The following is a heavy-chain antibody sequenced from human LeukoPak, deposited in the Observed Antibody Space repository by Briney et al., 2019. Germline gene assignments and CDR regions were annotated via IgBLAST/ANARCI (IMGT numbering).Heavy chain of an antibody. CDR3: ARVSVNYDFWSGYPSPDWFDP. CDR2: IYYRGSA. Sequence: PSETLSLACTVSGGSISSSNYCWGWIRQPPGKGLEWIGTIYYRGSAYYNPSLKSRVTISVDTSKNQFSLKLSSVTAADTAVYYCARVSVNYDFWSGYPSPDWFDPWGQGTLVTVSS. V-gene: IGHV4-39*01. J-gene: IGHJ5*02. CDR1: GGSISSSNYC. D-gene: IGHD3-3*01.